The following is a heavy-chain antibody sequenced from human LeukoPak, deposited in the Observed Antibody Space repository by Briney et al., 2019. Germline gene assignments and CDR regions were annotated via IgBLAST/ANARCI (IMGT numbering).Heavy chain of an antibody. V-gene: IGHV3-23*01. CDR3: AKDRRFGELYFDY. Sequence: GGSLRLSCAVSGFFFAGYGMTWLRQAPGKGLEWVSGIALNDDDTDYADSVRGRFTISRDNFQSSLYLQMNSLRAEDTAVYYCAKDRRFGELYFDYWGQGTLVTVSS. D-gene: IGHD3-10*01. CDR2: IALNDDDT. CDR1: GFFFAGYG. J-gene: IGHJ4*02.